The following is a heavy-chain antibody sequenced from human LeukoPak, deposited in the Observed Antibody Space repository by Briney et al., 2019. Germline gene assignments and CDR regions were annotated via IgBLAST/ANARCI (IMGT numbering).Heavy chain of an antibody. D-gene: IGHD5-24*01. J-gene: IGHJ6*02. Sequence: GGSLRLSCAASGFTFSSYGMHWVRQAPGKGLEWVAVILSDGSKEFYTDSVKGRFTISRDNAKNSLYLQMNSLGAEDTAVYYCARDLTPLIQLWPRSVDYNYGMDVWGQGTTVTVSS. V-gene: IGHV3-33*01. CDR1: GFTFSSYG. CDR3: ARDLTPLIQLWPRSVDYNYGMDV. CDR2: ILSDGSKE.